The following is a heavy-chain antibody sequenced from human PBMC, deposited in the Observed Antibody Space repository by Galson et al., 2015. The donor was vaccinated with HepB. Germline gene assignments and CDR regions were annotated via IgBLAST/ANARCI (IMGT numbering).Heavy chain of an antibody. Sequence: SLRLSCAASGFPFSDYAMHWVRQAPGKGLEWVAVIWFDGSEMYYGDFVKGRSTISRDNSKKTLYLQVNSLRAADTAVYYCARVNRQYDSWFDPWGQGTLVIVSA. CDR3: ARVNRQYDSWFDP. CDR2: IWFDGSEM. J-gene: IGHJ5*02. V-gene: IGHV3-33*08. D-gene: IGHD3-16*01. CDR1: GFPFSDYA.